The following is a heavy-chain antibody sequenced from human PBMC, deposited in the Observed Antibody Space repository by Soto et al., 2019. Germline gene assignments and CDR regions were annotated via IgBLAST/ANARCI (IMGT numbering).Heavy chain of an antibody. D-gene: IGHD3-3*01. CDR3: ARATTYYDFWSGYPYYFDY. Sequence: GGSLRLSCAASGFTFSSYWMGWVRQAPGKGLEWVANIKQDGSEKYYVDSVKGRFTISRDNAKNSLYLQMNSLRAEDTAVYYCARATTYYDFWSGYPYYFDYWGQGTLVTVSS. V-gene: IGHV3-7*01. J-gene: IGHJ4*02. CDR1: GFTFSSYW. CDR2: IKQDGSEK.